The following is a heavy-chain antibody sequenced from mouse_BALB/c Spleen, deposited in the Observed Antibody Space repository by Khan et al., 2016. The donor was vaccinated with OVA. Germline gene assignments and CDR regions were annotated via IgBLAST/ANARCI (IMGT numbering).Heavy chain of an antibody. CDR3: ARRGYDYGRGALFAY. J-gene: IGHJ3*01. Sequence: QIQLVQSGPGLVAPSQSLSITCTVSDFSLDNYSIHWIRQSPGKGLEWLGVIWSAGSTDYNAAFIARLTSTKDNSRSQVIFQVYSLQPNDTAIYYCARRGYDYGRGALFAYWGQGTLVTVSA. D-gene: IGHD2-4*01. CDR1: DFSLDNYS. V-gene: IGHV2-2*02. CDR2: IWSAGST.